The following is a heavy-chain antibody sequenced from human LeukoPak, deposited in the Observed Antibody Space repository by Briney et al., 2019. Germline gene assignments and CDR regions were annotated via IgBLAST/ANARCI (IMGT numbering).Heavy chain of an antibody. CDR1: GGSISSGSYY. V-gene: IGHV4-61*02. Sequence: PSQTLSLTCTVSGGSISSGSYYWSWIRQPAGKGLEWIGRIYTSGSTNYNPSLKSRVTISVDTSKNQFSLKLSSVTAADTAVYYCARARTTYYYDSSGYAFDYWGQGTLVTVSS. J-gene: IGHJ4*02. D-gene: IGHD3-22*01. CDR3: ARARTTYYYDSSGYAFDY. CDR2: IYTSGST.